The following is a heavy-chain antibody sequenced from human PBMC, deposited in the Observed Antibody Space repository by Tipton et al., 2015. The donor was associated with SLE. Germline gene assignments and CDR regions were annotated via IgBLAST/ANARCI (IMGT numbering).Heavy chain of an antibody. Sequence: TLSLTCTVSGGSITTYYWSWIRQPPGKGLEWIGYIYSSGSTNYNPSLKSRVTISVDTSKNQFSLKLSSVTAADTAVYYCARDKQPGDYWGQGTLVTVSS. J-gene: IGHJ4*02. V-gene: IGHV4-4*08. CDR2: IYSSGST. CDR3: ARDKQPGDY. CDR1: GGSITTYY. D-gene: IGHD1-1*01.